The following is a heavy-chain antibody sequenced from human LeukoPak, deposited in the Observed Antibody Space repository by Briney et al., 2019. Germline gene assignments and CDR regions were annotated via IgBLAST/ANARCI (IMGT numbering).Heavy chain of an antibody. J-gene: IGHJ6*03. V-gene: IGHV4-34*01. Sequence: ASETLSLTCAVYGGSFSGYYWTWIRQPPGKGLEWIGSIYYSGSTNYNPSLKSPVTMSVDTPKNQFSLKLSSVTAADTAVYYCARQSIAARGYYYYMDVWGKGTTVTVSS. CDR2: IYYSGST. CDR3: ARQSIAARGYYYYMDV. D-gene: IGHD6-6*01. CDR1: GGSFSGYY.